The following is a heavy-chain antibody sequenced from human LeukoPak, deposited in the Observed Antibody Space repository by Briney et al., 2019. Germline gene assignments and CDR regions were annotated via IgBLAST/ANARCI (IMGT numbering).Heavy chain of an antibody. D-gene: IGHD1-14*01. CDR3: ARGQPDYYYYYMDV. J-gene: IGHJ6*03. Sequence: ASVKVSCKASGGTFSSYAISWVRQAPGQGLEWMGGIIPIFGTANYAQKFQGRVTITADESTSTAYMELSSLRSEDTAVYYCARGQPDYYYYYMDVWGKGTTVTVSS. CDR2: IIPIFGTA. CDR1: GGTFSSYA. V-gene: IGHV1-69*13.